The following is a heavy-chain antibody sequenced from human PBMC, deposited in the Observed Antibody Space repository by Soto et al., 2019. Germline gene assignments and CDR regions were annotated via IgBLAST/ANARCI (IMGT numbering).Heavy chain of an antibody. CDR2: IIPIFGTA. D-gene: IGHD3-22*01. J-gene: IGHJ6*02. CDR1: GGTFSSYA. CDR3: AREANYYDSSAQKRGGMDV. Sequence: QVHLVQSGAEVKKPGSSVKVSCKASGGTFSSYAISWVRQAPGQGLEWMGGIIPIFGTANFAQKFQGRVTITADKSTSTAYMELSSLRSEDTAVYYCAREANYYDSSAQKRGGMDVWGQGTTVTVSS. V-gene: IGHV1-69*06.